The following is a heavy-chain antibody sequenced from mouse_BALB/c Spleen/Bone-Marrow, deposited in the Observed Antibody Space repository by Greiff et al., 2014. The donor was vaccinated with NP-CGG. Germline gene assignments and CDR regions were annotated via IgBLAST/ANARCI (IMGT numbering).Heavy chain of an antibody. CDR2: IYPGNVNT. V-gene: IGHV1S56*01. CDR3: ARDTMDY. CDR1: GYTFTSYY. J-gene: IGHJ4*01. Sequence: QVQLKESGPELVKPGASVRISCKASGYTFTSYYIYWVKQRPGQGLEWIGWIYPGNVNTKYNEKFKGKATLTADKSSSTAYMQLSSLTSEDSAVYFCARDTMDYWGQGTSVTVSS.